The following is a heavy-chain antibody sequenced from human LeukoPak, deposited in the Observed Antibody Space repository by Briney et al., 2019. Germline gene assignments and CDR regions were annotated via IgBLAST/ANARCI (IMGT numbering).Heavy chain of an antibody. CDR2: ISASGGST. V-gene: IGHV3-23*01. CDR3: AKYVSAKGPPYALDV. CDR1: EFTFSSYA. D-gene: IGHD2/OR15-2a*01. J-gene: IGHJ6*02. Sequence: GGSLRLSCAASEFTFSSYAMQRVRQAPGKGLEWVSGISASGGSTWYADSVKGRLTISRDNSKNTLYLQMNSLRAEDTAVYYCAKYVSAKGPPYALDVWGQGTTVTVSS.